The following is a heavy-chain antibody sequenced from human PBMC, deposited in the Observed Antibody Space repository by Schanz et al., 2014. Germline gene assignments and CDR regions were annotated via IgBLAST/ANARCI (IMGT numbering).Heavy chain of an antibody. J-gene: IGHJ3*01. Sequence: EVQLVESGGGLIHPGGSLRLSCAVSGFTVSTNYMTWVRQAPGKGLECASVLYTGGRPFYAEPVRGRFFISRDSSEKTLFLHMNSRRAEDTAVYYGVRDAGRDGYNSAFDVWGQGTLVTVSS. CDR3: VRDAGRDGYNSAFDV. D-gene: IGHD1-1*01. CDR1: GFTVSTNY. V-gene: IGHV3-53*01. CDR2: LYTGGRP.